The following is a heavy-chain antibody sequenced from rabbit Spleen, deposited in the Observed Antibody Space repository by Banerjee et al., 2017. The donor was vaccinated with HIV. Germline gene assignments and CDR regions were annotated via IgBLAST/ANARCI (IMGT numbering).Heavy chain of an antibody. D-gene: IGHD4-1*01. J-gene: IGHJ4*01. Sequence: QEQLVESGGGLVQLEGSLTLTCTASGFSFSDRDVMCWVRQAPGKGLEWIACINTATGKPVYANWAKGRVTISKTSSPTVTLQMTSLTAADTATYFCARDLAGAIGWNFGLWGPGTLVTVS. CDR3: ARDLAGAIGWNFGL. V-gene: IGHV1S45*01. CDR2: INTATGKP. CDR1: GFSFSDRDV.